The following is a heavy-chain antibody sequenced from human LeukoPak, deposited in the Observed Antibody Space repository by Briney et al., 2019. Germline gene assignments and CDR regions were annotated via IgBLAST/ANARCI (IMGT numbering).Heavy chain of an antibody. CDR1: GYTFTSYG. J-gene: IGHJ5*02. D-gene: IGHD2-15*01. CDR3: ARDGVVVVAAEMGFDP. Sequence: ASVKVSCKASGYTFTSYGISWVRQAPGQGLEWMGWISAYNGNTNYAQKLQGRVTMTTDTSTSTAYMELRSLRSDDTAVYYCARDGVVVVAAEMGFDPWAREPWSPSPQ. V-gene: IGHV1-18*01. CDR2: ISAYNGNT.